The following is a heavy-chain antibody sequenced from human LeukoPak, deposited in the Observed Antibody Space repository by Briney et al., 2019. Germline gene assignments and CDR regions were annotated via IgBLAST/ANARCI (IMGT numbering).Heavy chain of an antibody. Sequence: GGSLRLSCAASGFTFSRYGMHWVRQAPGKGLEWVAVIWYDGSNKYYADSVKGRFTISRDNSKNTLYLQMNSLRAEDTAVYYCARDRYCSSTSCPAGVDVWGQGTTVTVSS. V-gene: IGHV3-33*08. CDR3: ARDRYCSSTSCPAGVDV. J-gene: IGHJ6*02. CDR2: IWYDGSNK. D-gene: IGHD2-2*01. CDR1: GFTFSRYG.